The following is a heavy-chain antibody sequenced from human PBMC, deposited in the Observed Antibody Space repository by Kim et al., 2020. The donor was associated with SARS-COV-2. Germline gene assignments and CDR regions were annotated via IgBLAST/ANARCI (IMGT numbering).Heavy chain of an antibody. Sequence: SETLSLTCSVSGDSITGVYWSWIRQPPGKTLEWIGYVFYTDYGVTNYNPSVKSRATISVDTSKKHLFLNLTSVTAADTAVYYCARSTHDLWTGLNWFDPWGQGTPVTVSA. J-gene: IGHJ5*02. CDR1: GDSITGVY. CDR2: VFYTDYGVT. V-gene: IGHV4-59*01. CDR3: ARSTHDLWTGLNWFDP. D-gene: IGHD3-3*01.